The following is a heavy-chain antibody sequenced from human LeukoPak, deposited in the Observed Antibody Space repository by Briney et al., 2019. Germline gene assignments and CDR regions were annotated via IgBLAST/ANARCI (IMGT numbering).Heavy chain of an antibody. CDR3: ARAVTTVNYYYYYYMDV. J-gene: IGHJ6*03. D-gene: IGHD4-17*01. CDR1: GGSISSSSYY. V-gene: IGHV4-39*07. CDR2: IYYSGST. Sequence: SETLSLTCTVSGGSISSSSYYWGWIRQPPGKGLEWIGSIYYSGSTYYNPSLKSRVTISVDTSKNQFSLKLSSVTAADTAVYYCARAVTTVNYYYYYYMDVWGKGTTVTISS.